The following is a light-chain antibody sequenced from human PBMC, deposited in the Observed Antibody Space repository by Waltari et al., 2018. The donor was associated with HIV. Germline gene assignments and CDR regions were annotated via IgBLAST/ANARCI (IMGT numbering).Light chain of an antibody. CDR2: ATT. Sequence: QSVLTQPPSVSGAPGQRVTLPCPGSNPNIGAGFDVHWYQQLPGTAPKPLIYATTNRPSGVPDRFAGAKSGTSASLAITGLQAEDEADYYCQSYDSSLSGYVFATGTRVTVL. CDR3: QSYDSSLSGYV. CDR1: NPNIGAGFD. V-gene: IGLV1-40*01. J-gene: IGLJ1*01.